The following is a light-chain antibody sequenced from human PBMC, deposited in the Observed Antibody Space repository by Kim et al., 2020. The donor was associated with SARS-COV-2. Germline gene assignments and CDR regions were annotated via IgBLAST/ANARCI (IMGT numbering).Light chain of an antibody. CDR2: DND. CDR1: RSNIGNNP. Sequence: QSVLTQPPSVSAAPGQKVTISCSGSRSNIGNNPVSWYQQFPGTAPKLITYDNDKRPSGIPDRFSSSKSGTSATLGITGLQTGDEADYYCATWDSSLSVGVFGGGTQLTVL. J-gene: IGLJ3*02. CDR3: ATWDSSLSVGV. V-gene: IGLV1-51*01.